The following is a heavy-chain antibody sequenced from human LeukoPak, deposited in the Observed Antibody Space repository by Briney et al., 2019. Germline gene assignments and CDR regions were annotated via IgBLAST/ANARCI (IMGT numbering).Heavy chain of an antibody. J-gene: IGHJ5*02. CDR1: GFTFSSYS. D-gene: IGHD2-15*01. Sequence: GGSLRLSCTASGFTFSSYSMNWARQAPGNGLEWDLSISTSSSFIYYADSVKGRFTISRDNARNSLYLQMNTLRAEDTAVYSCARGADGVSSNSRGWFDPWGQGTLVTVSS. CDR2: ISTSSSFI. V-gene: IGHV3-21*01. CDR3: ARGADGVSSNSRGWFDP.